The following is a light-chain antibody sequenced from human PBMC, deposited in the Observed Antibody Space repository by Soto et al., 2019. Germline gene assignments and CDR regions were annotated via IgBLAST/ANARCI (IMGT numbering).Light chain of an antibody. CDR1: TSNIGAGYE. J-gene: IGLJ1*01. CDR2: GHN. CDR3: QSYDSRLSAHV. Sequence: QSVLTQPPSVSGAPGQRVTISCTGSTSNIGAGYEVHWYQQLPGTAPKLLVSGHNIRPSGVPDRFSGFKSGASASLVITGLQSEDETDYYCQSYDSRLSAHVFGTGTKLTVL. V-gene: IGLV1-40*01.